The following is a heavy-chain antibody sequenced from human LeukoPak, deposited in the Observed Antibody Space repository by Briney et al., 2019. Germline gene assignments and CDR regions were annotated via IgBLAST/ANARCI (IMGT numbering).Heavy chain of an antibody. Sequence: GGSLRLSCAASGFTFSSYSMNRVRQAPGKGLEWVSTISSGSSSIFYADSVKGRFTISRDNAKNSLYLQMNNLRADDTAVYYCVRGHCSRTSCLGYWGQGTLVTVSS. CDR2: ISSGSSSI. CDR1: GFTFSSYS. J-gene: IGHJ4*02. CDR3: VRGHCSRTSCLGY. V-gene: IGHV3-21*01. D-gene: IGHD2-2*01.